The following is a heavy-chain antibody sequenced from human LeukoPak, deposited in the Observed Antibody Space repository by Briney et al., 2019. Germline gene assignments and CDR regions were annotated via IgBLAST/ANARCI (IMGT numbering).Heavy chain of an antibody. V-gene: IGHV1-2*02. J-gene: IGHJ3*02. D-gene: IGHD5-18*01. CDR3: ARRGTGYIDAFDI. CDR2: INPNSGGT. CDR1: GYTFTGYY. Sequence: ASVKVSCKASGYTFTGYYLHWVRQAPGQGLEWMGWINPNSGGTNYAQKFQGRVTMTRDTSISTAYMELTRMRSDDTAVYYCARRGTGYIDAFDIWGQGTMVTVSS.